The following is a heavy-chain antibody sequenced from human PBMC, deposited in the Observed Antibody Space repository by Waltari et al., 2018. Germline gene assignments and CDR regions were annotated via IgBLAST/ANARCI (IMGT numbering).Heavy chain of an antibody. CDR2: IFTSGST. J-gene: IGHJ6*02. Sequence: QVQLQESGPGLVRPSQTLSLTCTVSGGSISSGSVYWTWIRQPAGKGLEWVGHIFTSGSTKYNPSLKSRVSVSRETSENQFSLRLSSVTAADTAVYYCARDEARYYDIMTGGGYYGLDVWGQGTTVTVSS. V-gene: IGHV4-61*02. D-gene: IGHD3-9*01. CDR1: GGSISSGSVY. CDR3: ARDEARYYDIMTGGGYYGLDV.